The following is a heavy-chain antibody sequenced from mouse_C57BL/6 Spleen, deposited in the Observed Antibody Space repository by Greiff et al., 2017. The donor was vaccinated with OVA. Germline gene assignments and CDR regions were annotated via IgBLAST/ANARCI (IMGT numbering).Heavy chain of an antibody. V-gene: IGHV1-26*01. Sequence: EVQLQQSGPELVKPGASVKISCKASGYTFTDYYMNWVKQSHGKSLEWIGDINPNNGGTSYNQKFKGKATLTVDKSSSTAYMELRSLTSEDSAVYYCARHGSSYGFAYWGQGTLVTVSA. CDR2: INPNNGGT. CDR1: GYTFTDYY. CDR3: ARHGSSYGFAY. J-gene: IGHJ3*01. D-gene: IGHD1-1*01.